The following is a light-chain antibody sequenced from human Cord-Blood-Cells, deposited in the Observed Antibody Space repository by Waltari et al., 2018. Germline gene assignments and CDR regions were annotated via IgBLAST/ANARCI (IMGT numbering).Light chain of an antibody. V-gene: IGLV1-47*01. Sequence: QSVLTQPPSASGTPGQRVTISCSGSSSNIGSNYVYWYQQLPGTAPQLLIYGNNQRPSGGLARCSGCKDGTTASLAISGLRSEEEADYYCAAWDDSLSGYVFGTGTKVTVL. CDR1: SSNIGSNY. CDR2: GNN. CDR3: AAWDDSLSGYV. J-gene: IGLJ1*01.